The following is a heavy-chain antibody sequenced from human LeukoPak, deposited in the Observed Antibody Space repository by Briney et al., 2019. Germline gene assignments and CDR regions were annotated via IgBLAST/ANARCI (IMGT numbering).Heavy chain of an antibody. V-gene: IGHV3-73*01. CDR2: IRSKANSYAT. D-gene: IGHD2-21*02. CDR3: TRRSSRGRCGGDCYSDY. J-gene: IGHJ4*02. CDR1: GFTFSGSA. Sequence: GGSLRLSCAASGFTFSGSAMHWVRQASGKGLEWVGRIRSKANSYATAYAASVKGRFTISRDDSKNTAYLQTNSLKTEDTAVYYCTRRSSRGRCGGDCYSDYWGQGTLVTVSS.